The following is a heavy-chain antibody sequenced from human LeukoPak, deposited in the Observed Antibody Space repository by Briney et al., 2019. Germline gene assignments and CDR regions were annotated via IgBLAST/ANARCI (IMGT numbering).Heavy chain of an antibody. J-gene: IGHJ5*02. V-gene: IGHV3-33*01. D-gene: IGHD6-19*01. CDR3: AREQWLATYNWFDP. CDR2: IWYDGSNK. Sequence: PGGSLRLSCAASGFTFSSYGMHWVRQAPGKGLEWVAVIWYDGSNKYYADSVKGRFTISRDNSKNTLYLQMNSLRAEDTAVYYCAREQWLATYNWFDPWGQGTLVTVSS. CDR1: GFTFSSYG.